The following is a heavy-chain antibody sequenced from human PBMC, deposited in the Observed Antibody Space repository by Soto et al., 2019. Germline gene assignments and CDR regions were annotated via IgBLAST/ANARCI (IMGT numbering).Heavy chain of an antibody. CDR1: GYSFTSYW. V-gene: IGHV5-51*01. CDR3: ARTGMVRGVIIKPYDY. D-gene: IGHD3-10*01. Sequence: GESLKISCKGSGYSFTSYWIGWVRQMPGKGLEWMGIIYPGDSDTRYSPSFQGQVTISADKSISTAYLQWSSLKASDTAMYYCARTGMVRGVIIKPYDYWGQGTLVTVSS. J-gene: IGHJ4*02. CDR2: IYPGDSDT.